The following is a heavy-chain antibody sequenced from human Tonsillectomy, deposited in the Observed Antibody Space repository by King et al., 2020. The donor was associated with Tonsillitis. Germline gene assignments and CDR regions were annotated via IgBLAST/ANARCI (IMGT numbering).Heavy chain of an antibody. D-gene: IGHD3-10*01. J-gene: IGHJ4*02. Sequence: QLVQSGGGLVQPGGSLKLSCAASGFTVSGSAINWVCPASGKGLEWVGRIRSQGKSYATAFSESVKGRFTISRDASKNTAYLQMNSLKTEDTAVYYCTSLAPPRGYWGQGTLVTVSS. CDR2: IRSQGKSYAT. CDR3: TSLAPPRGY. CDR1: GFTVSGSA. V-gene: IGHV3-73*01.